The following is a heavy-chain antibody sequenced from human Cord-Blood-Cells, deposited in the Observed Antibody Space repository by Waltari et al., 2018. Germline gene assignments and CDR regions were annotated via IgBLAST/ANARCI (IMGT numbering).Heavy chain of an antibody. CDR3: ARRSSWYNWFDP. D-gene: IGHD6-13*01. Sequence: QLQLQESGPGLVKPSETLSLTCTVSGGSISSSSYYWGWIRQPPGKGLEGIGSIYYSGSTYHNPSLKSRVTRSVDTSKNQFSLKLSSVTAADTAVYYCARRSSWYNWFDPWGQGTLVTVSS. CDR1: GGSISSSSYY. J-gene: IGHJ5*02. CDR2: IYYSGST. V-gene: IGHV4-39*07.